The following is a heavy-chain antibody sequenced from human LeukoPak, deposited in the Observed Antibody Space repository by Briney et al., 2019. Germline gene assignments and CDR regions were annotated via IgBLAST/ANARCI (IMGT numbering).Heavy chain of an antibody. J-gene: IGHJ4*02. CDR3: ASKIYYYDSSGYYYAPSTLDN. D-gene: IGHD3-22*01. CDR2: IIPIFGTA. V-gene: IGHV1-69*13. CDR1: AYTFTGYY. Sequence: GASVKVSCKASAYTFTGYYMHWVRQAPGQGLEWMGGIIPIFGTANYAQKFQGRVTITADESTSTAYMELSSLRSEDTAVYYCASKIYYYDSSGYYYAPSTLDNWGQGTLVTVSS.